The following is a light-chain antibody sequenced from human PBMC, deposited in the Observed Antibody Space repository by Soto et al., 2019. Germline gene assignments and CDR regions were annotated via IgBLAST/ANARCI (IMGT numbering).Light chain of an antibody. J-gene: IGKJ4*01. CDR3: QQYNDVPLT. CDR2: DAS. Sequence: DIQMTQSPSSLSASVGDRVTITCQASQDISDYLSWYQQKPGTAPKLLIYDASNLETGVPSRFSGSGSGTDFTFTISSLQPEDIATYYCQQYNDVPLTFGGGTKVEIK. CDR1: QDISDY. V-gene: IGKV1-33*01.